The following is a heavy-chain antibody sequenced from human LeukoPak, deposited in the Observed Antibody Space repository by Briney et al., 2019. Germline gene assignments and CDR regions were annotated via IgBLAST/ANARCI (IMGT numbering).Heavy chain of an antibody. CDR2: ITSGDDYI. Sequence: GGSLRLSCAASGFTLNTFNMNWLRQAPGKALEWVSSITSGDDYIYYADSVKARFPTSRDNAKNSLSLQLNSMRVEDTAVYYCARGHYDVLAASYKWTPDYWGQGTLVTVSS. V-gene: IGHV3-21*06. CDR3: ARGHYDVLAASYKWTPDY. D-gene: IGHD3-9*01. CDR1: GFTLNTFN. J-gene: IGHJ4*02.